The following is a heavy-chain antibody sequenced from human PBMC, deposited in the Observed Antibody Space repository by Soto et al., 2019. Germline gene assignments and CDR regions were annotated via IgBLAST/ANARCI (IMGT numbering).Heavy chain of an antibody. D-gene: IGHD2-15*01. CDR3: ARGRSLKWNWFDR. CDR1: GDTLTSYY. V-gene: IGHV1-2*02. J-gene: IGHJ5*02. Sequence: ASVKVSCKAPGDTLTSYYLNWVRQAPGQGLEWMGWIFPNSGATNYAQKFQGRVTLTRDTSLSTGYMDLTRLTSDDTAVYYCARGRSLKWNWFDRWGQGTLVTVSS. CDR2: IFPNSGAT.